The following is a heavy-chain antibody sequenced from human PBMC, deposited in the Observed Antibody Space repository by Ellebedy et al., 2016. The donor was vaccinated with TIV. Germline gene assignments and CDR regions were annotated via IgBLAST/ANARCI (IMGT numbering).Heavy chain of an antibody. V-gene: IGHV3-48*01. CDR2: ISSSASTI. CDR1: GFSFSTYS. Sequence: GGSLRLXXAASGFSFSTYSMKWVRQAPGKGLEWLSYISSSASTIYYADSVKGRFTISRDNGENSLYLQMNSLRAEDTAVYYCARTGTARAFDYWGQGTLVTVSS. CDR3: ARTGTARAFDY. D-gene: IGHD1-1*01. J-gene: IGHJ4*02.